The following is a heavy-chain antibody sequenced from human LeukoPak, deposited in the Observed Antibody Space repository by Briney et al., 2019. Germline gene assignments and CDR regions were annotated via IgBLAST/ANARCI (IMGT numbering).Heavy chain of an antibody. CDR2: ISSSGSTI. CDR3: ARAPEYCSGGSCYRDAFDI. J-gene: IGHJ3*02. CDR1: GFTFSSYE. D-gene: IGHD2-15*01. V-gene: IGHV3-48*03. Sequence: GGSLRLSCAASGFTFSSYEMNWVRQAPGKGLEWDSYISSSGSTIYYADSVKGRFTISRDNAKNSLYLQMNSLRAEDTAVYYCARAPEYCSGGSCYRDAFDIWGQGTMVTVSS.